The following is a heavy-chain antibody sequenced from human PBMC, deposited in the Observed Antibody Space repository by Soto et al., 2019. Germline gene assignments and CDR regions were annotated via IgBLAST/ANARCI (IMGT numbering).Heavy chain of an antibody. CDR2: ISGDGSST. J-gene: IGHJ3*01. V-gene: IGHV3-74*01. CDR1: EFTFRSYW. CDR3: ARSLPGTYGAFDL. Sequence: GGSLRLSCAASEFTFRSYWMHWVRQSPGKGLVWVSRISGDGSSTAYADSVRGRFTISRDNAKNTVYLQMDSLRAEDTAVYYCARSLPGTYGAFDLWGQGTMVTVSS. D-gene: IGHD1-7*01.